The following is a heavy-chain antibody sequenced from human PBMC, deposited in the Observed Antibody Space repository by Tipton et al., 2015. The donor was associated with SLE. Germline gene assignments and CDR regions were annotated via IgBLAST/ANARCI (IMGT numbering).Heavy chain of an antibody. CDR1: GGSFSGYY. V-gene: IGHV4-34*01. CDR2: INHSGST. Sequence: TLSLTCAVYGGSFSGYYWSWIRQPPGKGLEWIGEINHSGSTNYNPSLKSRVTISVDTSKNQFSLKLSSVTAADTAVYYCARGPARAYCGDDCYSPFDYWGQGTLVTVSS. CDR3: ARGPARAYCGDDCYSPFDY. J-gene: IGHJ4*02. D-gene: IGHD2-21*02.